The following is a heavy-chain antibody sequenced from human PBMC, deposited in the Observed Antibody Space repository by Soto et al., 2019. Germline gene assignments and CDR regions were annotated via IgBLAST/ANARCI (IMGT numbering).Heavy chain of an antibody. J-gene: IGHJ5*02. CDR1: GFTFSSYS. CDR2: ISSSSSTI. CDR3: ARDSTIFGVVIPSPNCFDP. D-gene: IGHD3-3*01. V-gene: IGHV3-48*01. Sequence: EVQLVESGGGLVQPGGSLRLSCAASGFTFSSYSMNWVRQAPGKGLEWVSYISSSSSTIYYADSVKGRFTISRDNAKNSLYLQMNSLRAEDTAVYYCARDSTIFGVVIPSPNCFDPWGHGTLVTVSS.